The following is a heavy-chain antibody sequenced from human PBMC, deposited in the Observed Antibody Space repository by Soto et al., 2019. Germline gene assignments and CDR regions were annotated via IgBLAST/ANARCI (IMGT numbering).Heavy chain of an antibody. D-gene: IGHD3-9*01. CDR3: TTARDDILTVDWFDP. CDR2: IKSKTDGGTT. V-gene: IGHV3-15*01. Sequence: GGSLRLSCAASGFTFSNAWMSWVRQAPGKGLEWVGRIKSKTDGGTTDYAAPVKGRFTISRDDSKNTLYLQMNSLKTEDTAVYYCTTARDDILTVDWFDPWGQGTLVTVSS. CDR1: GFTFSNAW. J-gene: IGHJ5*02.